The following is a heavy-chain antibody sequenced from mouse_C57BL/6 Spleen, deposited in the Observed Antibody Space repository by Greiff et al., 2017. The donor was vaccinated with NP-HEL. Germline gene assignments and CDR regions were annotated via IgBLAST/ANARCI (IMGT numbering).Heavy chain of an antibody. CDR2: ISSGGDYI. Sequence: EVQVVESGEGLVKPGGSLKLSCAASGFTFSSYAMSWVRQTPEKRLEWVAYISSGGDYIYYADTVKGRFTISRDNARNTLYLQMSSLKSEDTAMYYCTSVYGYDPSYWYFDVWGTGTTVTVSS. V-gene: IGHV5-9-1*02. CDR1: GFTFSSYA. J-gene: IGHJ1*03. D-gene: IGHD2-2*01. CDR3: TSVYGYDPSYWYFDV.